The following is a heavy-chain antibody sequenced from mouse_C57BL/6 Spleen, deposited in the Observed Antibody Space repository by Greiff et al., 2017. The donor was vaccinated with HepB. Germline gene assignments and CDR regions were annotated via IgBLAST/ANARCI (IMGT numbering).Heavy chain of an antibody. CDR2: IDPETGGT. J-gene: IGHJ4*01. Sequence: VQLQQSGAELVRPGASVTLSCKASGYTFTDYEMHWVKQTPVHGLEWIGAIDPETGGTAYNQKFKGKAILTADKSSSTAYMELRSLTSEDSAVYYCTRSRTTVVHAMDYWGQGTSVTVSS. V-gene: IGHV1-15*01. CDR1: GYTFTDYE. D-gene: IGHD1-1*01. CDR3: TRSRTTVVHAMDY.